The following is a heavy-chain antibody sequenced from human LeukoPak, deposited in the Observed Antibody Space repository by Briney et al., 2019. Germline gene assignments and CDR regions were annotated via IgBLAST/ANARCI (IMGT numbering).Heavy chain of an antibody. Sequence: SVKVSCKASGYTFTSYYMHWVRQAPGQGLEWMGGIIPIFGTANYAQKFQGRVTITADESTSTAYMELSSLRSEDTAVYYCARTGSYGSGSYSHYWGQGTLVTVSS. D-gene: IGHD3-10*01. CDR3: ARTGSYGSGSYSHY. CDR1: GYTFTSYY. CDR2: IIPIFGTA. J-gene: IGHJ4*02. V-gene: IGHV1-69*13.